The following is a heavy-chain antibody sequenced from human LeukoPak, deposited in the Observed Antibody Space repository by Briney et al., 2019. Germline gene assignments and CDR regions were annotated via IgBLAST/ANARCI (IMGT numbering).Heavy chain of an antibody. CDR2: IWYDGSNE. V-gene: IGHV3-33*01. Sequence: GGSLRLXCATSGFTFSTYAMHWVRQAPGKGLEWVAVIWYDGSNEHYVDSVKGRFTISRDNSINTLSLQMNSLRVEDTAVYYCAREVDCSGGRCYRGEFDYWGQRTLVTVSS. CDR3: AREVDCSGGRCYRGEFDY. J-gene: IGHJ4*02. D-gene: IGHD2-15*01. CDR1: GFTFSTYA.